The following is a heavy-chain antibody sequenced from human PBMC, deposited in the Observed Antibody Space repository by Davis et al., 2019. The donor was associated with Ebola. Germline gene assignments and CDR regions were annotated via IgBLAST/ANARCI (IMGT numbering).Heavy chain of an antibody. V-gene: IGHV3-48*01. J-gene: IGHJ3*02. CDR1: GFSASLYS. CDR3: AKDYDFWNGRMAFDI. Sequence: GESLKISCAFSGFSASLYSLNWVRQAPGKGLEWVSYISSTSRTIYYADSVKGRFTISRDNSKNTLYLQMNSLRAEDTAVYYCAKDYDFWNGRMAFDIWGQGTMVTVSS. D-gene: IGHD3-3*01. CDR2: ISSTSRTI.